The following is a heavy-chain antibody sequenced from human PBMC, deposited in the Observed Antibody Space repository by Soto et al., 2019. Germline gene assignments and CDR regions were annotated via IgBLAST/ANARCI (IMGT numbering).Heavy chain of an antibody. D-gene: IGHD5-12*01. J-gene: IGHJ4*02. V-gene: IGHV3-7*01. CDR3: ARLYLAATITSLDY. Sequence: GGSLRLSCAACGFTFSNYWLSWVRQAPGKGLEWVANIKKDGSEKYYVGSVVGRFTISRDNAENSLYLQMNSLRAEDTAVYYCARLYLAATITSLDYWGQGTLVTVSS. CDR1: GFTFSNYW. CDR2: IKKDGSEK.